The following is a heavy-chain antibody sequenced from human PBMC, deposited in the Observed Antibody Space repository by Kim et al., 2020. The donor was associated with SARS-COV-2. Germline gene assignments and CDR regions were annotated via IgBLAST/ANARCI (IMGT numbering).Heavy chain of an antibody. Sequence: GGSRRLSCAASGFTFSNAWMSWVRQAPGKGLEWVGRIKSKTDGGTTDYAAPVKGRFTISRDDSKNTLYLQMNSLKTEDTAVYYCTTDVGYCSSTSCYLVQGRGGADYWGQGTLVTVSS. CDR1: GFTFSNAW. J-gene: IGHJ4*02. CDR2: IKSKTDGGTT. D-gene: IGHD2-2*01. V-gene: IGHV3-15*01. CDR3: TTDVGYCSSTSCYLVQGRGGADY.